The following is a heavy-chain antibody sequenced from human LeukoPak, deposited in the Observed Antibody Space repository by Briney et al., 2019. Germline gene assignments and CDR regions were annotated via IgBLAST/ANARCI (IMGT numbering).Heavy chain of an antibody. Sequence: SETLSLTCTVSGGSISSYYWSWIRQPAGKGLEWIGRIYTSGSTNYNPSLKSRVTMSVDTSKNQFSLKLSSVTAADTAVYYCARGAAAGRGSYYMDVWGKGTTVTVSS. CDR1: GGSISSYY. CDR3: ARGAAAGRGSYYMDV. V-gene: IGHV4-4*07. D-gene: IGHD6-13*01. CDR2: IYTSGST. J-gene: IGHJ6*03.